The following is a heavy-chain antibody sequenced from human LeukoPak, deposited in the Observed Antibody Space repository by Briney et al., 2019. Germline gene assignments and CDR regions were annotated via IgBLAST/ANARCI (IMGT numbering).Heavy chain of an antibody. CDR2: IYSAGDT. V-gene: IGHV3-53*01. D-gene: IGHD2/OR15-2a*01. CDR1: GFNVGDNY. CDR3: ARDSSSFPNYFDL. Sequence: PGGSLRLSCAASGFNVGDNYMSWVRQAPGKGLEWVSLIYSAGDTFYSDSVRGRFTISRDNSKNTLYLQMNSLRAEDTAFYYCARDSSSFPNYFDLWGQGTLVTVSS. J-gene: IGHJ4*02.